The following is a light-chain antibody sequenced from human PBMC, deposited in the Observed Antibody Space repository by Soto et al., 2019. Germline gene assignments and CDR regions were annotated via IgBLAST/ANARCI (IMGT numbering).Light chain of an antibody. CDR3: QQYGSSST. V-gene: IGKV3-20*01. J-gene: IGKJ5*01. CDR2: GAS. Sequence: EIRLTKSPDALSLSPGERATLSCRAAQSVGTRLAWYQHKTGQAPRLLISGASSRATGIPDRFTGSGSETSFTLTIRRLEPEDFAVYYCQQYGSSSTFGQGTQLE. CDR1: QSVGTR.